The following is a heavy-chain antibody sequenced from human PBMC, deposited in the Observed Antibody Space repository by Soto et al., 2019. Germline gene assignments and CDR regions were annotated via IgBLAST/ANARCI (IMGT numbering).Heavy chain of an antibody. J-gene: IGHJ5*02. CDR3: ARSYSRGWYYNWFDP. V-gene: IGHV3-48*03. CDR1: GFTFSSYE. D-gene: IGHD6-19*01. Sequence: GGSLRLSCAASGFTFSSYEMNWVRQAPGKGLEWVSYISSSGSTIYYADSVKGRFTISRDNAKNSLYLQMNSLRAEDTAVYYCARSYSRGWYYNWFDPWGQGTLVTVSS. CDR2: ISSSGSTI.